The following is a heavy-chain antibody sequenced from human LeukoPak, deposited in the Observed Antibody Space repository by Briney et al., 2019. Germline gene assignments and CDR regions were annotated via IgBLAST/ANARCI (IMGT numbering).Heavy chain of an antibody. CDR3: ARVTLGVGYYYYGMDV. Sequence: GGSLRLSCAASGFTFSRYSMNWVRQAPGKGLEWVSSISISTTSTYMYYADSVKGRFTISRDNAKNSLYLQMNSLRAEDTAVYYCARVTLGVGYYYYGMDVWGQGTTVTVSS. V-gene: IGHV3-21*01. J-gene: IGHJ6*02. CDR1: GFTFSRYS. D-gene: IGHD3-3*01. CDR2: ISISTTSTYM.